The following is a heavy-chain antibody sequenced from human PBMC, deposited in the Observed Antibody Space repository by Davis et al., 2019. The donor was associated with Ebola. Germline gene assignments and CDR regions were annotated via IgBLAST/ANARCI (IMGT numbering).Heavy chain of an antibody. J-gene: IGHJ4*02. Sequence: HTGGSLRLSCAASGFTFSSYWMHWVRQAPGKGLVWVSRINNDGSSTSYADSVKGRFTISRDNAKNTLYLQMNSLRAEDTAVYYCATQIGDYWGQGTLVTVSS. CDR2: INNDGSST. V-gene: IGHV3-74*01. D-gene: IGHD2/OR15-2a*01. CDR1: GFTFSSYW. CDR3: ATQIGDY.